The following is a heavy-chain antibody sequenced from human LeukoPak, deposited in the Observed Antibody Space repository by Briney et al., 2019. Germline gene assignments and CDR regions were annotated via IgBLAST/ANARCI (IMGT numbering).Heavy chain of an antibody. CDR1: GYTLTELS. CDR2: FDPEDGET. J-gene: IGHJ4*02. V-gene: IGHV1-24*01. Sequence: ASVKVSCKVSGYTLTELSMHWVRQAPGKGVEWMGGFDPEDGETIYAQKFQGRVTMTEDTSTDTAYMELSSLRSEDTAVYYCATHRGYYYDSSGYYGWSQGTLVTVSS. CDR3: ATHRGYYYDSSGYYG. D-gene: IGHD3-22*01.